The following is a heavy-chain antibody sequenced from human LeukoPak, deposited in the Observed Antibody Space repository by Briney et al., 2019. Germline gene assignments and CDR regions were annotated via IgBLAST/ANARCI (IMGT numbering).Heavy chain of an antibody. J-gene: IGHJ4*02. CDR2: IKQDGSEK. V-gene: IGHV3-7*01. CDR3: VRDYLGY. D-gene: IGHD3-16*01. Sequence: GGSLRLSCAGSGFTFSSYWMSWVRQAPGKGPEWVANIKQDGSEKNYVDSVKGRFTISRGNAKDSLYLQMNSLRAEDTAMYYCVRDYLGYWGQGTLVTVSS. CDR1: GFTFSSYW.